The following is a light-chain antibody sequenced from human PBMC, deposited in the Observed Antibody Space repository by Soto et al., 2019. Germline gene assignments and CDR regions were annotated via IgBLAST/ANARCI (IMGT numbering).Light chain of an antibody. CDR1: SSDIGGYDY. Sequence: QPVLTQPASVSGSPGQSITLSCTGTSSDIGGYDYVSWYQRHPDKAPKLIIYDVNNRPSGVSNRFSGSKSGNTASLTISGLQAEDEADYYCTSYASGSSHVVFGGGTKLTVL. J-gene: IGLJ2*01. V-gene: IGLV2-14*01. CDR3: TSYASGSSHVV. CDR2: DVN.